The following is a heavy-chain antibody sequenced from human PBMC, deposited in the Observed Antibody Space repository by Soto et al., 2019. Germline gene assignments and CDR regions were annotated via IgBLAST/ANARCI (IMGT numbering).Heavy chain of an antibody. J-gene: IGHJ4*02. D-gene: IGHD3-10*01. CDR2: IKQDGSEK. CDR1: GFTFSSYW. CDR3: ATGYYYGSGSYPYFDY. Sequence: GSLRLSCAASGFTFSSYWMSWVRQAPGKGLEWVANIKQDGSEKYYVDSVKGRFTISRDNAKNSLYLQMNSLRAEDTAVYYCATGYYYGSGSYPYFDYWGQGTLVTVSS. V-gene: IGHV3-7*05.